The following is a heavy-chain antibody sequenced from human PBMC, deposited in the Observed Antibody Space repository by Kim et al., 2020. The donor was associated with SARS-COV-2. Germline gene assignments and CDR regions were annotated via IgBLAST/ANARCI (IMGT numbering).Heavy chain of an antibody. Sequence: GGSLRLSCAASGFTFSSYSMNWVRQAPGKGLEWVSYISSSSSTIYYADSVKGRFTISRDNAKNSLYLQMNSLRAEDTAVYYCARRGDAMVRGVIIVDYYYYGMDVWGQGTTVTVSS. CDR2: ISSSSSTI. D-gene: IGHD3-10*01. CDR1: GFTFSSYS. J-gene: IGHJ6*02. CDR3: ARRGDAMVRGVIIVDYYYYGMDV. V-gene: IGHV3-48*04.